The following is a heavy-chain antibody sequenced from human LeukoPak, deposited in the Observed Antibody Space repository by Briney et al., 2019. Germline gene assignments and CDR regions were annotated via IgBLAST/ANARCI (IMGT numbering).Heavy chain of an antibody. CDR3: ESTPSYDSSGDYYYYFDY. D-gene: IGHD3-22*01. V-gene: IGHV4-59*01. CDR1: GVSISSYY. CDR2: IYYSGST. Sequence: SETLSLTCTVSGVSISSYYWSWLRQPPGQGLEWIGYIYYSGSTNYNPSLKSRITISVDTSKNQFSLQLSSVTAADTAVYYCESTPSYDSSGDYYYYFDYWGQGTLVTVSS. J-gene: IGHJ4*02.